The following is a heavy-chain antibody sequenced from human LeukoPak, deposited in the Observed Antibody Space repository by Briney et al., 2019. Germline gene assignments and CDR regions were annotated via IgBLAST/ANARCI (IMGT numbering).Heavy chain of an antibody. J-gene: IGHJ5*02. V-gene: IGHV4-59*01. Sequence: SETLSLTCTVSGGSISSYYWSWIRQPPGKGLEWIGYIYYSGSTNYNPSLKSRVTISVDTSKNQFSLKLSSVTAADTAVYYCARESFYCSSTSCYLFPWGQGTLVTVSS. CDR1: GGSISSYY. CDR2: IYYSGST. D-gene: IGHD2-2*01. CDR3: ARESFYCSSTSCYLFP.